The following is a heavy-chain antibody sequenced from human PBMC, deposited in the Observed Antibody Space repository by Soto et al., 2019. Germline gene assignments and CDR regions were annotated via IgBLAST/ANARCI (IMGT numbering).Heavy chain of an antibody. CDR2: IKQDGIEK. CDR1: GFTFGTFW. J-gene: IGHJ3*02. V-gene: IGHV3-7*01. CDR3: ARDGYSGYGVDDGYDI. D-gene: IGHD5-12*01. Sequence: QTGGSLRLSCAASGFTFGTFWMDWVRQAPGKGLEWVANIKQDGIEKYYVDSVKGRFTISRDNAKNTLYLQMNSLRAEDTAVYYCARDGYSGYGVDDGYDIWGQGTMVTVSS.